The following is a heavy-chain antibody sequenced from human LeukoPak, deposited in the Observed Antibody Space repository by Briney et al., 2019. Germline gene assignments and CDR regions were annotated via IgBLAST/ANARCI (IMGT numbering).Heavy chain of an antibody. CDR1: GGSISSSSHY. V-gene: IGHV4-39*02. D-gene: IGHD3-10*01. CDR3: AREFGGGAYEY. Sequence: TSETLSLTCTVSGGSISSSSHYWGWIRQPPGKGLEWIGSLYYSGSSYYNPSLKSRVTISVDTSKNQFSLDLSSLTAADAAVYYCAREFGGGAYEYWGQGTLVTVSS. J-gene: IGHJ4*02. CDR2: LYYSGSS.